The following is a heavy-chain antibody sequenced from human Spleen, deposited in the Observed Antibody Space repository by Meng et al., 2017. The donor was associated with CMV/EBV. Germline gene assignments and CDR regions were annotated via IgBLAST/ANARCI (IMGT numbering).Heavy chain of an antibody. CDR2: INQDGSQK. D-gene: IGHD1-1*01. CDR3: ARGSPATRYFDL. Sequence: GESLKISCAASGFTFSSHWMTWVRQAPGKGLEWVANINQDGSQKNYVDSVKGRFTISRDNAKNSLFLQMNSLQAEDTAVYYCARGSPATRYFDLWGRGTLVTVSS. CDR1: GFTFSSHW. J-gene: IGHJ2*01. V-gene: IGHV3-7*03.